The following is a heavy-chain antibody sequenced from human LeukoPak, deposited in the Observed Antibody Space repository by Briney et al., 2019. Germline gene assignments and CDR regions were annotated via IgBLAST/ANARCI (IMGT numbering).Heavy chain of an antibody. V-gene: IGHV4-30-4*08. Sequence: PSQTLSLTGTVSGGCSSSGDYYWSWIRQPPGKGLEWIGYIYYSGSAYYNPALKRRVHISVDTPKNQFSLKLRSVTAADKAVYYCARAQADYYDSSGYYYNYYYYMDVWGKGTTVTVSS. CDR3: ARAQADYYDSSGYYYNYYYYMDV. D-gene: IGHD3-22*01. CDR1: GGCSSSGDYY. CDR2: IYYSGSA. J-gene: IGHJ6*03.